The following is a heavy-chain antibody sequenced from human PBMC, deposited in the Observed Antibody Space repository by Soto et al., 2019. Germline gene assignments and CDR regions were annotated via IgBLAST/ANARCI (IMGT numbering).Heavy chain of an antibody. J-gene: IGHJ6*02. D-gene: IGHD3-9*01. CDR2: ISSSGSTI. Sequence: GGSLRLSCAASGFTFSSYEMNWVRQAPGKGLEWVSYISSSGSTIYYADSVKGRFTISRDNAKNSLYLQMNSLRAEDTAVYYCARESKNYDILTGYYTDPRYYYYGMDVWGQGTTVTVSS. V-gene: IGHV3-48*03. CDR3: ARESKNYDILTGYYTDPRYYYYGMDV. CDR1: GFTFSSYE.